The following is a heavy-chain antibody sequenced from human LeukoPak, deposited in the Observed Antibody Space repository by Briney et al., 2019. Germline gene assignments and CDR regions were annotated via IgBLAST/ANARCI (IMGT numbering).Heavy chain of an antibody. CDR1: GGSISSYY. Sequence: SETLSLTRTVSGGSISSYYWSWIRQPPGKGLEWIGYIYYSGSTNYNPSLKSRVTISVDTSKNQFSLKLSSVTAADTAVYYCARGYLLFQDYYDSSGYFDYWGQGTLVTVSS. V-gene: IGHV4-59*01. CDR2: IYYSGST. D-gene: IGHD3-22*01. J-gene: IGHJ4*02. CDR3: ARGYLLFQDYYDSSGYFDY.